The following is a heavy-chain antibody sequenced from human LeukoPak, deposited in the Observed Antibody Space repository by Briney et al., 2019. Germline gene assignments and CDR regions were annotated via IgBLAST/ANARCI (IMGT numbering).Heavy chain of an antibody. Sequence: SETLSLTCTVSGGSISSYYWSWILQPPGKGLEWIGYIYYSGSTNYNPSLKSRVTISVDTSKNQFSLKLSSVTAADTAVYYCARGYYDSSGYYSDAFDIWGQGTMVTVSS. CDR1: GGSISSYY. V-gene: IGHV4-59*01. D-gene: IGHD3-22*01. CDR2: IYYSGST. J-gene: IGHJ3*02. CDR3: ARGYYDSSGYYSDAFDI.